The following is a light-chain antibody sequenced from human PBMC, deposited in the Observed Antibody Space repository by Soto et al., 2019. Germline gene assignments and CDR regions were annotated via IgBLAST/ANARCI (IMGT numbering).Light chain of an antibody. CDR1: ASNIGSNF. CDR2: TNS. J-gene: IGLJ2*01. Sequence: QSVLTQPPSASGPPGQRVTISCSGRASNIGSNFVSWYQVVPGTAPKLLIYTNSHRPSGVPDRFSGSRSGTSAPLDISGLQSDDEADYFCATWDDNVKGPVFGGGTKLTVL. CDR3: ATWDDNVKGPV. V-gene: IGLV1-44*01.